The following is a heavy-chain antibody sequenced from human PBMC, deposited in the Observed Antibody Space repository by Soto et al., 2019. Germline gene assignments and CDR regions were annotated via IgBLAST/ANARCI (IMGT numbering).Heavy chain of an antibody. J-gene: IGHJ6*02. D-gene: IGHD2-2*01. CDR3: ARGYCSSTSCYGDYYYGMDV. Sequence: GASVKVSCKDSGYTFTGYYMHWVRQAPGQGLEWMGWINPNSGGTNYAQKFQGWVTMTRDTSISTAYMELSRLRSDDTAVYYCARGYCSSTSCYGDYYYGMDVWGQGTTVTVSS. CDR2: INPNSGGT. V-gene: IGHV1-2*04. CDR1: GYTFTGYY.